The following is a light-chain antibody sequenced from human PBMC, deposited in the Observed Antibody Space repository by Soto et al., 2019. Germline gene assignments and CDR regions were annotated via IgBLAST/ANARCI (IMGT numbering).Light chain of an antibody. CDR1: QSVPTNY. J-gene: IGKJ1*01. CDR2: DAS. V-gene: IGKV3-20*01. Sequence: EIVLTQSPGTLSLSPGDRATLSCRASQSVPTNYLAWYQQRKPGQAPRLLIYDASRRAPGVPDRFSGSGSGTDFTLAISGLEPEDFAVYYCQHYGSSSWTFGQGTKVEIK. CDR3: QHYGSSSWT.